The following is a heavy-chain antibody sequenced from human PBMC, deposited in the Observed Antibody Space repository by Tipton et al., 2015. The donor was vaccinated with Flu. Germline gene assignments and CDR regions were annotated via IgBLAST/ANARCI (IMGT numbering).Heavy chain of an antibody. V-gene: IGHV1-8*01. CDR1: GYTFTSYD. J-gene: IGHJ6*02. CDR2: MNPNSGNT. CDR3: ARGKPPEYYDFWSGYFAYYYGMDV. D-gene: IGHD3-3*01. Sequence: QVQLVQSGAEVKKPGASVKVSCKASGYTFTSYDINWVRQATGQGLEWMGWMNPNSGNTGYAQKFQGRVTMTRNTSISTAYMELSSLRSEDTAVYYCARGKPPEYYDFWSGYFAYYYGMDVWGQGTTVTVSS.